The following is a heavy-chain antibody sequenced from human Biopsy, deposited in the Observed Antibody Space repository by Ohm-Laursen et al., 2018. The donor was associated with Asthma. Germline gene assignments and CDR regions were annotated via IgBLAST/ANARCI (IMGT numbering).Heavy chain of an antibody. D-gene: IGHD3-10*01. V-gene: IGHV1-69*13. CDR2: IIPIFGTA. Sequence: SVKVSCKASGGTFSSYAISWVRQAPGQGLEWMGGIIPIFGTANYAQKFQGRVTITADESTSTAYMELSSLRSEDTAVYYCAESDYYGSGYYYGMDVWGQGTTVSGSS. J-gene: IGHJ6*02. CDR3: AESDYYGSGYYYGMDV. CDR1: GGTFSSYA.